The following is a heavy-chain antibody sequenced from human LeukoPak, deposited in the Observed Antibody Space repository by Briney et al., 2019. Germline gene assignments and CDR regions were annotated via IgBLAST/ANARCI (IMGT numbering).Heavy chain of an antibody. D-gene: IGHD6-13*01. CDR3: ATQIAAIGPFDY. Sequence: PGRSLRLSCAASGFTFSSYAMHWVRQAPGKGLEWVAVISYDGSNKYYADSVKGRFTISRDNAKNSLYLQMNSLRAEDMAFYYCATQIAAIGPFDYWGQGTLVTVSS. J-gene: IGHJ4*02. V-gene: IGHV3-30-3*01. CDR2: ISYDGSNK. CDR1: GFTFSSYA.